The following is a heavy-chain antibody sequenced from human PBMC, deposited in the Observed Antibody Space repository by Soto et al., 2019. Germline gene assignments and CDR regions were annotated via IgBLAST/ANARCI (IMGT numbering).Heavy chain of an antibody. V-gene: IGHV2-70*12. D-gene: IGHD3-10*01. CDR3: AHIRGAGAYYYYPMDV. CDR2: IDWDDDK. CDR1: GFSLTTPGMC. Sequence: SGPTLVNPRQTLTLTCTFSGFSLTTPGMCVSWIRQPPGKALEWLAVIDWDDDKYYSTSLKTRLSISMDTSKNQVVLEMTNVAPVDTATYYCAHIRGAGAYYYYPMDVLGQGTTVTVSS. J-gene: IGHJ6*02.